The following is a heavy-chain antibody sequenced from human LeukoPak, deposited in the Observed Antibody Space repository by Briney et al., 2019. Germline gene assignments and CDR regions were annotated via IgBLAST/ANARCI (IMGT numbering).Heavy chain of an antibody. V-gene: IGHV1-69*05. D-gene: IGHD6-6*01. CDR2: IIPIFGTA. Sequence: SVKVSCKASGGTFSSYAISWVRQAPGQGLEWMGRIIPIFGTANYAQKLQGRVTMTTDTSTSTAYMELRSLRSDDTAVYYCARDSEYSSSWGYWGQGTLVTVSS. CDR3: ARDSEYSSSWGY. J-gene: IGHJ4*02. CDR1: GGTFSSYA.